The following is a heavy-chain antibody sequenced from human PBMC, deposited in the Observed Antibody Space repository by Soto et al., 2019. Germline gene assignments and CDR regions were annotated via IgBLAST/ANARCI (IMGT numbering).Heavy chain of an antibody. CDR3: ARESRFLEWLSLNWFDP. V-gene: IGHV3-48*02. CDR1: GFTPSSYS. Sequence: PGGSLRLSCAASGFTPSSYSMNRVRQAPGKGLEGVSYISSSSSTIYYADSVKGRFTISRDNAKNSLYLQMNSLRDEDTAVYYCARESRFLEWLSLNWFDPWGQGTLDPVSS. J-gene: IGHJ5*02. D-gene: IGHD3-3*01. CDR2: ISSSSSTI.